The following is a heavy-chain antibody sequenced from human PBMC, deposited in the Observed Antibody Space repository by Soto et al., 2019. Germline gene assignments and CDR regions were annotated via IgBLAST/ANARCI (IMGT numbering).Heavy chain of an antibody. D-gene: IGHD2-2*01. CDR2: ISSGGFTT. J-gene: IGHJ6*02. Sequence: GSLRLSCAASGFTFSDYFMSWIRQAPGKGLEWVSYISSGGFTTYYADSVKGRFTTSRDKAKNSLYLQMNTLSAEDTAVYYCATGVVPAAKWGYYSYGLDVWGQGTTVTVSS. V-gene: IGHV3-11*01. CDR1: GFTFSDYF. CDR3: ATGVVPAAKWGYYSYGLDV.